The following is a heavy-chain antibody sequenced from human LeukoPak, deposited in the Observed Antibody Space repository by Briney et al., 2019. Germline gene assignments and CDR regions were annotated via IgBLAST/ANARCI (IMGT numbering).Heavy chain of an antibody. CDR2: IYHSGST. Sequence: SETLSLTCTVSGYSISSGYHWGWIRQPPGKGLEWIGSIYHSGSTYYNPSLKSRVTISVDTSKNQFSLKLRSVTAADTAVYYCARVVQSTDSSGFYLPEYFQHWGQGTLVTVSS. D-gene: IGHD3-22*01. CDR3: ARVVQSTDSSGFYLPEYFQH. J-gene: IGHJ1*01. CDR1: GYSISSGYH. V-gene: IGHV4-38-2*02.